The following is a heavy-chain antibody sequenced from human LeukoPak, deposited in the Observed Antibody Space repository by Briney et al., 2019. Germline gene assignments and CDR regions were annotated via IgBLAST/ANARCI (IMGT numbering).Heavy chain of an antibody. D-gene: IGHD6-13*01. CDR2: INPNSGGT. Sequence: ASVKVSCKASGYTFTGYYMHWVRQAPGQGLEWMGWINPNSGGTNYAQKFQGRVTMTRDTSISTAYMELGRLRSDDTAVYYCARDRSSSSSWANWFDPWGQGTLVTVSS. CDR3: ARDRSSSSSWANWFDP. J-gene: IGHJ5*02. CDR1: GYTFTGYY. V-gene: IGHV1-2*02.